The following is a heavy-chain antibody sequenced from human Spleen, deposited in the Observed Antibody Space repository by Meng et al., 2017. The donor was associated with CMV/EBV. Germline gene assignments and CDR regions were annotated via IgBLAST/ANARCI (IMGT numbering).Heavy chain of an antibody. CDR3: ARGYSSVLLWFGETLDF. CDR1: GFTFSSYS. Sequence: GGSLRLSCAASGFTFSSYSMNWVRQAPGKGLEWVSSISSSSYIYYADSVKGRFTISRDNAKNSLYLQMNSLRAEDTAVYYCARGYSSVLLWFGETLDFWGQGTLVTVSS. J-gene: IGHJ4*02. D-gene: IGHD3-10*01. V-gene: IGHV3-21*01. CDR2: ISSSSYI.